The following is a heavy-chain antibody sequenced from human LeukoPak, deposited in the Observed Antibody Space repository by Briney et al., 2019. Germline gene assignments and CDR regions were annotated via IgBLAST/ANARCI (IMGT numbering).Heavy chain of an antibody. CDR3: ANKGPLPDY. V-gene: IGHV3-30*18. Sequence: GRSLRLSCAASGFTFSSYGMHWVRQAPGKGLEWVAVISYDGSNKYYADSVKGRFTISRDNSKNTLYLQMNSLRAEDTAVYYCANKGPLPDYWGQGTLVTVSS. J-gene: IGHJ4*02. CDR2: ISYDGSNK. CDR1: GFTFSSYG.